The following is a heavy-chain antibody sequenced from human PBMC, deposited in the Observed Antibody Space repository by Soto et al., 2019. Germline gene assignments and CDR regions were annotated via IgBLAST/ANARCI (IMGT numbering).Heavy chain of an antibody. J-gene: IGHJ6*02. D-gene: IGHD2-2*01. CDR1: GFTFSSYA. CDR2: ISGSGGST. CDR3: AKGIDIVVVPAAMRDYYYYYGMDV. V-gene: IGHV3-23*01. Sequence: EVQLLESGGGLVQPVGSLRLSCAASGFTFSSYAMSWVRQAPGKGLEWVSAISGSGGSTYYADSVKGRFTISRDNSKNTLYLQMNSLRAEDTAVYYCAKGIDIVVVPAAMRDYYYYYGMDVWGQGTTVTVSS.